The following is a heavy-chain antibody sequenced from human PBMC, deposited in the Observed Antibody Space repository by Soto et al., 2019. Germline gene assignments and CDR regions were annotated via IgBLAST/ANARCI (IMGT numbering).Heavy chain of an antibody. CDR1: GHSLNKYD. V-gene: IGHV1-8*01. Sequence: ASVKVSCKASGHSLNKYDINWVRQAPGQGLEWMGWVYPNSGETGFAQKFQGRITMTRNTSINTVYMELRSLRSDDTAVYFRSDTGGPWGQGTLVTVS. D-gene: IGHD2-8*02. CDR2: VYPNSGET. J-gene: IGHJ5*02. CDR3: SDTGGP.